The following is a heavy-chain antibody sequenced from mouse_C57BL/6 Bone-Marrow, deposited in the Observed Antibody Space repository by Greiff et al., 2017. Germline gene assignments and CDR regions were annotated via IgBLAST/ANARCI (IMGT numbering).Heavy chain of an antibody. D-gene: IGHD2-5*01. J-gene: IGHJ2*01. CDR2: INPSNGGT. CDR3: AREDSNFFFDY. V-gene: IGHV1-53*01. Sequence: QVQLQQSGTELVKPGASVKLSCKASGYTFTSYWMHWVKQRPGQGLEWIGNINPSNGGTKYNEKFKSKATLTVDKSSSTAYMQLSSLTSEDSAVYYCAREDSNFFFDYWGQGTTLTVSS. CDR1: GYTFTSYW.